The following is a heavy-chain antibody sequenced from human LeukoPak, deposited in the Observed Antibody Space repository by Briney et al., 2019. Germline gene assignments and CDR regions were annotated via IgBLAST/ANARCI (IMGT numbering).Heavy chain of an antibody. V-gene: IGHV3-7*01. CDR3: ARERYYDYVWGSYRQGGFDY. J-gene: IGHJ4*02. CDR2: IKQDGSEK. Sequence: QPGGSLRLSCAASGFTFSSYWMSWVRQAPGKGLEWVANIKQDGSEKYYVDSVKGRFTISRDNAKNSLYLQMNSLRAEDTAVYYCARERYYDYVWGSYRQGGFDYWGQGTLVTVSS. CDR1: GFTFSSYW. D-gene: IGHD3-16*02.